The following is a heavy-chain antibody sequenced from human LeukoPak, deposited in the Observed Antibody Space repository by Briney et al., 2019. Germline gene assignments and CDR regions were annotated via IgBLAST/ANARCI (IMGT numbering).Heavy chain of an antibody. Sequence: GGPLTLSCAASGFPFRDFFKTYIRHATGKGVEWLSYISGSGDHIFYADSVRGRVTISRDDAKNSVHLQMNSLRLDDTAVYYCARIRSPRDAFDVWGQGTMVTVSS. CDR2: ISGSGDHI. J-gene: IGHJ3*01. CDR3: ARIRSPRDAFDV. CDR1: GFPFRDFF. V-gene: IGHV3-11*04. D-gene: IGHD3-16*01.